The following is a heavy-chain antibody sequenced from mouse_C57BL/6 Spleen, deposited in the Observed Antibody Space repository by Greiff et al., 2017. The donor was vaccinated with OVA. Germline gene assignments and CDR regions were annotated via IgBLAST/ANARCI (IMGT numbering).Heavy chain of an antibody. J-gene: IGHJ4*01. CDR2: INPGSGGT. Sequence: QVQLQQSGAELVRPGTSVKVSCKASGYAFTNYLIEWVKQRPGQGLEWIGVINPGSGGTNYNEKFKGKAPLTADKASSTAYMQLSSLTSEDSAGDFCARSNLYAMDYWGQGTSGTVSA. CDR3: ARSNLYAMDY. D-gene: IGHD2-5*01. CDR1: GYAFTNYL. V-gene: IGHV1-54*01.